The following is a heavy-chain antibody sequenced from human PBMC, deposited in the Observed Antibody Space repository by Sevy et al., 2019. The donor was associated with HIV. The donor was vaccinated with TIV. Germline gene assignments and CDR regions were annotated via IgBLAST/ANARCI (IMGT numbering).Heavy chain of an antibody. CDR2: IYRGGSK. Sequence: GGSLRLSCAASGFTVSSNYMSWVRQAPGKGLEWVSVIYRGGSKYYDDSLKSGFSISRGKSKKKLYFQMNSLRTVDKAVYYCARPTSVHSCSYGGMDVWGQGTMVTVSS. V-gene: IGHV3-66*01. CDR1: GFTVSSNY. CDR3: ARPTSVHSCSYGGMDV. J-gene: IGHJ6*02. D-gene: IGHD2-2*01.